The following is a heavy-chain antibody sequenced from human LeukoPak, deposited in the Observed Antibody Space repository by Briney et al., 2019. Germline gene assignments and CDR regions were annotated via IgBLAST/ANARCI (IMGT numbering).Heavy chain of an antibody. Sequence: SETLSLTCAVYGGSFSGYYWNRIRQPPGKGLEWIGYVFHTGSTNYNPSLKSRVTISVDTSKNQFSLKLSSVTAADTAVYYCARDRGSQPFIDYWGQGTLVTVSS. CDR3: ARDRGSQPFIDY. V-gene: IGHV4-59*01. CDR1: GGSFSGYY. D-gene: IGHD1-26*01. CDR2: VFHTGST. J-gene: IGHJ4*02.